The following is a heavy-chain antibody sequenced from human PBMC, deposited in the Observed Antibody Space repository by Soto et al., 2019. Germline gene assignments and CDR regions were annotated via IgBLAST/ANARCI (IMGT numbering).Heavy chain of an antibody. CDR3: PHSRCGGDCLQSYSSHYYYGMDV. J-gene: IGHJ6*02. V-gene: IGHV2-5*02. Sequence: QITLKESGPTLVRPTQTLTLTCTFSGFSLSTSGVGVGWIRQPPGKALEWLALIYWDDDKRYSPFLKSRLTITKDTSKNQVVLTMTNMDPVDTATYYGPHSRCGGDCLQSYSSHYYYGMDVWGQGTTVTVSS. CDR1: GFSLSTSGVG. CDR2: IYWDDDK. D-gene: IGHD2-21*02.